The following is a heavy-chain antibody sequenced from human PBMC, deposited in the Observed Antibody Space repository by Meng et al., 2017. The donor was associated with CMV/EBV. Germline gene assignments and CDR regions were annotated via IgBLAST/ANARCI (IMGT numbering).Heavy chain of an antibody. V-gene: IGHV3-53*01. CDR1: GFTVSSNY. CDR2: IYSGGST. Sequence: GESLKISCAASGFTVSSNYMSWVRQAPGKGLEWVSVIYSGGSTYYADSVKGRFTISRDNSKNTLYLQMNSLRAEDTAVYYCARDGVPAAIYYYYGMDVWGQGTTVTVSS. J-gene: IGHJ6*02. D-gene: IGHD2-2*02. CDR3: ARDGVPAAIYYYYGMDV.